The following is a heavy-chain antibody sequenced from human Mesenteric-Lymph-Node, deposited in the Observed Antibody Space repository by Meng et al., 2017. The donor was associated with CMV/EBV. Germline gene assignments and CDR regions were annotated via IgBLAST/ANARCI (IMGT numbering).Heavy chain of an antibody. CDR3: ARGGWELQEGFADY. J-gene: IGHJ4*02. CDR2: ISDSGRTI. D-gene: IGHD1-26*01. V-gene: IGHV3-48*03. Sequence: GESLKISCAASGFTFSSYEMNWVRQAPGKGLEWVSYISDSGRTIYYADSVKGRFTISRDNAKNSLFLQMNSLRAEDTAVYYCARGGWELQEGFADYWGQGTLVTVSS. CDR1: GFTFSSYE.